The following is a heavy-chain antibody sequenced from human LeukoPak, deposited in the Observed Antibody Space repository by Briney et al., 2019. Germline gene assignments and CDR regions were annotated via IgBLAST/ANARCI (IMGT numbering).Heavy chain of an antibody. CDR2: MNPNSGNT. Sequence: ASMKVSCKASGYTFTSYDINWVRQATGQGLEWMGWMNPNSGNTGYAQKFQGRVTITRNTSISTAYMELSSLRSEDTAVYYCARGRITATAISSDYWGQGTLVTVSS. CDR3: ARGRITATAISSDY. J-gene: IGHJ4*02. D-gene: IGHD2-2*02. CDR1: GYTFTSYD. V-gene: IGHV1-8*03.